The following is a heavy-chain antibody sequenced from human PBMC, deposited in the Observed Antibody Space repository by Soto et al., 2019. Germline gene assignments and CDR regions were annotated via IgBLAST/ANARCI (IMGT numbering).Heavy chain of an antibody. J-gene: IGHJ6*02. CDR1: GFTFTSSA. V-gene: IGHV1-58*01. D-gene: IGHD3-10*01. CDR2: IVVGSGNT. Sequence: GASVKVSCKASGFTFTSSAVQWVRQARGQRLEWIGWIVVGSGNTNYAQKFQERVTITRDMSTSTAYMELSSLRSEDTAVYYCAAALQWIGETFSGIDVWGQGTTVTVSS. CDR3: AAALQWIGETFSGIDV.